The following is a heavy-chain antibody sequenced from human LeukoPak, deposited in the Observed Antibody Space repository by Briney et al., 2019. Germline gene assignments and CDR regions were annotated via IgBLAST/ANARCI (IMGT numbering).Heavy chain of an antibody. V-gene: IGHV3-23*01. D-gene: IGHD3-22*01. J-gene: IGHJ4*02. Sequence: GGSLRLSCAASRFTFGSYAMSWVRQAPGKGLEWVSAISGSGGSTYYADSVKGRFNISRDNSKDTLYLQMNSLRAEDTAVYYCAKDSSGYYYRPQDYWGQGTLVTVSS. CDR1: RFTFGSYA. CDR3: AKDSSGYYYRPQDY. CDR2: ISGSGGST.